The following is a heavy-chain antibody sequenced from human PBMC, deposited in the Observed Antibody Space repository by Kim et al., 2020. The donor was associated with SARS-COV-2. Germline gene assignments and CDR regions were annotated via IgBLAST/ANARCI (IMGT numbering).Heavy chain of an antibody. CDR2: IYSGGST. D-gene: IGHD3-22*01. CDR3: AAPHYYDSSSGDLGAFDI. V-gene: IGHV3-53*04. Sequence: GGSLRLSCAASGFTVSSNYMSWVRQAPGKGLEWVSVIYSGGSTYYADSVKGRFTISRHNSKNTLYLQMNSLRAEDTAVYYCAAPHYYDSSSGDLGAFDIWGQGTMVTVSS. J-gene: IGHJ3*02. CDR1: GFTVSSNY.